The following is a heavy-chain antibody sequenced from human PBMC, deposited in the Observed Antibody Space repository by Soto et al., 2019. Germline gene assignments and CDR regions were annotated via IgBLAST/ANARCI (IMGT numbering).Heavy chain of an antibody. V-gene: IGHV1-2*06. J-gene: IGHJ6*02. D-gene: IGHD3-22*01. CDR1: GYTFTGYY. Sequence: ASVKVSCKASGYTFTGYYMHWVRQAPGQGLEWMGRINPNSGGTNYAQKFQGRVTMTRDTSISTAYMELSRLRSDDTAVYYCARDIVTMSHYYYYYGMDVWGQGTTVTVSS. CDR2: INPNSGGT. CDR3: ARDIVTMSHYYYYYGMDV.